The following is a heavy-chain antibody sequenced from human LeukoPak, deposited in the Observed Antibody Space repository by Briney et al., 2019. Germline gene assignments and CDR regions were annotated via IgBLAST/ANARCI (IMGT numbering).Heavy chain of an antibody. V-gene: IGHV1-3*01. D-gene: IGHD3-22*01. Sequence: ASVKVSCKASGYTFTSYAMHRVRQAPGQRLEWMGWINAGNGNTKYSQKFQGRVTITRDTSASTAYMELSSLRSEDTAVYYCARDGKLKDYYDSSGYPRGYFQHWGQGTLVTVSS. J-gene: IGHJ1*01. CDR1: GYTFTSYA. CDR2: INAGNGNT. CDR3: ARDGKLKDYYDSSGYPRGYFQH.